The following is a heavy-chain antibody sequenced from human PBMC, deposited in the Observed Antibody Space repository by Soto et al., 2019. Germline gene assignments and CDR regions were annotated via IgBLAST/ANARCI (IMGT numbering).Heavy chain of an antibody. Sequence: PSETLSLTCAVSGGPISSSNWWSWVRQPPGKGLEWIGEIYHSGSTNYNPSLKSRVTISVDKSKNQFSLKLSSVTAADTAVYFCARVPSPFDYYYAMDVWGQGTTVTASS. CDR3: ARVPSPFDYYYAMDV. D-gene: IGHD3-16*01. J-gene: IGHJ6*02. CDR2: IYHSGST. CDR1: GGPISSSNW. V-gene: IGHV4-4*02.